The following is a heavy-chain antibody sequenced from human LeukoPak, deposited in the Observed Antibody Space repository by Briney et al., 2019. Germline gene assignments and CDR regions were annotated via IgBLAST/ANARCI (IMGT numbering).Heavy chain of an antibody. Sequence: GSSVKVSCKAPGGTFSSYAISWVRQAPGQGLEWMGGIIPIFGTANYAQKFQGRVTITTDESTSTAYMELSSLRSEDTAVYYCATQRGDSSGYYGGYWGQGTLVTVSS. V-gene: IGHV1-69*05. CDR3: ATQRGDSSGYYGGY. CDR1: GGTFSSYA. CDR2: IIPIFGTA. D-gene: IGHD3-22*01. J-gene: IGHJ4*02.